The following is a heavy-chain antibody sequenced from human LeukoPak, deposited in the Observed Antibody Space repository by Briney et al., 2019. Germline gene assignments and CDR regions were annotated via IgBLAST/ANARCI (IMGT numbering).Heavy chain of an antibody. V-gene: IGHV4-4*09. CDR1: GGSISSYY. Sequence: PSETLSLTCTGSGGSISSYYWSWIRQPPGKGLEWIGYIYTSGSTNYNPSLKSRVTISVDTSKNQFSLKLSSVTAADTAVYYCARSHSGRILWFDPWGQGTLVTVSS. J-gene: IGHJ5*02. D-gene: IGHD1-26*01. CDR3: ARSHSGRILWFDP. CDR2: IYTSGST.